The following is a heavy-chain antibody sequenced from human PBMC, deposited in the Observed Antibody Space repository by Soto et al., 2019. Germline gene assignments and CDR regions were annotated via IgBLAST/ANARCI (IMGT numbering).Heavy chain of an antibody. J-gene: IGHJ5*02. D-gene: IGHD3-3*01. CDR1: GGTFSSYA. Sequence: QVQLVQSGAEVKKPGSSVKVSCKASGGTFSSYAISWVRQAPGQGLEWMGGIIPIFGTANYEQKFQGRVSNTADETTSTAYMELSSLRSEDTALYYCARSHLSNTILGFDPWGQGTLVTVSS. V-gene: IGHV1-69*12. CDR2: IIPIFGTA. CDR3: ARSHLSNTILGFDP.